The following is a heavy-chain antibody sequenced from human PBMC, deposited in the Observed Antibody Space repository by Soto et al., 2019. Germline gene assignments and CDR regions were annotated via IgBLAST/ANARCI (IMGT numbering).Heavy chain of an antibody. CDR2: IYSGGYT. D-gene: IGHD6-25*01. V-gene: IGHV3-53*01. CDR1: GFTVSNNY. J-gene: IGHJ4*02. Sequence: EVQLVESGGGLIQPGGSLRLSCAVSGFTVSNNYMSWVRQAPGKGLEGVSVIYSGGYTAYGDSVKGRFTISRDNSKNTLYLQMNARRGDARGLYYGGTQRGGGGYWGQGTLVTVSS. CDR3: GTQRGGGGY.